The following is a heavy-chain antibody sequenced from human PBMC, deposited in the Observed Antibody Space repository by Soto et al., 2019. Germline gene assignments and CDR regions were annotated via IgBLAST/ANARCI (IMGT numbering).Heavy chain of an antibody. CDR2: IIPIFGTA. CDR1: GGTFSSYA. D-gene: IGHD3-10*01. CDR3: APHGGVREVIGQGWFDP. Sequence: QGQLVQSGAEVKKPGSSVKVSCKASGGTFSSYAISWVRQAPGQGLEWMGGIIPIFGTANYAQKFQGRVTITADKSTSTAYLELSSLRSEDTAVYYCAPHGGVREVIGQGWFDPWGQGTLVTVSS. V-gene: IGHV1-69*06. J-gene: IGHJ5*02.